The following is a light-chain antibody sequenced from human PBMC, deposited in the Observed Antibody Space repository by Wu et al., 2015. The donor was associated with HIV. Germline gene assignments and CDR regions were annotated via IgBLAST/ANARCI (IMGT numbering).Light chain of an antibody. CDR1: QSINSN. J-gene: IGKJ2*01. CDR2: AAS. V-gene: IGKV1-39*01. Sequence: DIQMTQSPSSLSASVGDRVTITCRASQSINSNLNWYQQKSGRAPKLLIYAASSLQSGVPSRFSGSGSGTDFTLTITSLQPEDFASYSCQQSFTTPYTFGQGTKLEIK. CDR3: QQSFTTPYT.